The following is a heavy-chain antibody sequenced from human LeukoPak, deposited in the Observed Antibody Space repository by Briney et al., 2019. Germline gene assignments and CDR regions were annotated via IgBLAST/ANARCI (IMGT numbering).Heavy chain of an antibody. Sequence: PGGSLRLSCAASGFIFNNFWMHWVRQAPGKGLVWVSRLNNDGSGTSYGDPVKGRFTTSRDNAKNTLYLQMNSLRVEDTAVYYCARGRQGGYFDYWGQGVPVTVSS. J-gene: IGHJ4*02. CDR2: LNNDGSGT. V-gene: IGHV3-74*01. D-gene: IGHD3-16*01. CDR3: ARGRQGGYFDY. CDR1: GFIFNNFW.